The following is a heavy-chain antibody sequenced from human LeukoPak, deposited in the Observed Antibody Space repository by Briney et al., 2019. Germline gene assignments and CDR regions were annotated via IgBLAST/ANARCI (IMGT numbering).Heavy chain of an antibody. CDR1: GGSISSYY. J-gene: IGHJ4*02. CDR3: TRYGSGSYSALFDY. CDR2: IYTSGST. V-gene: IGHV4-4*07. Sequence: PSETLSLTCTVSGGSISSYYWSWIRQPAGKGLEWIGRIYTSGSTNYNPSLKSRVTMSVDTSKNQFSLKLSSVTAADTAVYYCTRYGSGSYSALFDYWGQGTLVTVSS. D-gene: IGHD3-10*01.